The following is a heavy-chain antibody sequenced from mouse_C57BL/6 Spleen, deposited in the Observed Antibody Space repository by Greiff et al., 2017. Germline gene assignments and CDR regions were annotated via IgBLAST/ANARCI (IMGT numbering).Heavy chain of an antibody. V-gene: IGHV1-59*01. CDR3: SYYYGSSSYAMDY. CDR2: IDPSDSYT. CDR1: GYTFTSYW. D-gene: IGHD1-1*01. Sequence: VQLQQPGAELVRPGTSVKLSCKASGYTFTSYWMHWVKQRPGQGLEWIGVIDPSDSYTNYNQKFKGKATLTVDTSSSTAYMQLSSLTSEDSAVSYCSYYYGSSSYAMDYWGQGTSVTVSS. J-gene: IGHJ4*01.